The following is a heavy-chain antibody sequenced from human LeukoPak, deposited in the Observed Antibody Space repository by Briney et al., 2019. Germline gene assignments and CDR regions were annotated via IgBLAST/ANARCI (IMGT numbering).Heavy chain of an antibody. CDR3: AREIAIAAAGVGIGDY. CDR1: GGTFSSYA. Sequence: SVKVSCKASGGTFSSYAISWVRQAPGQGLEWMGGIIPIFGTANYAQKFLGRVTITADESTSTAYMELSSLRSEDTAVYYCAREIAIAAAGVGIGDYWGQGTLVTVSS. V-gene: IGHV1-69*13. D-gene: IGHD6-13*01. J-gene: IGHJ4*02. CDR2: IIPIFGTA.